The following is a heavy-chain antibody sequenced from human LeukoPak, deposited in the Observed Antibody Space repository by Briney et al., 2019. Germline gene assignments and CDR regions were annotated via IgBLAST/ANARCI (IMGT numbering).Heavy chain of an antibody. CDR1: GYTFTSYG. V-gene: IGHV1-18*01. CDR2: ISAYNGNT. Sequence: ASVKVSCKASGYTFTSYGISWVRQAPGQGLEWMGWISAYNGNTNYAQKLQGRVTMTTDTSTSTAYMELRSLRSDDTAAYYCAATTSSSSEYDYWGQGTLVTVSS. CDR3: AATTSSSSEYDY. J-gene: IGHJ4*02. D-gene: IGHD6-6*01.